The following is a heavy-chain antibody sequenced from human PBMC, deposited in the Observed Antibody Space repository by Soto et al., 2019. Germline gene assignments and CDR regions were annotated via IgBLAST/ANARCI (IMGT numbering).Heavy chain of an antibody. V-gene: IGHV3-30*04. CDR3: AKDRGRWLKLGYFDY. CDR1: GFSFSSSA. D-gene: IGHD3-16*01. CDR2: ISYDGSQK. Sequence: QVQLVDSGGGMVQPGRSLSLSCAASGFSFSSSAMHWVRQAPDKGLEWVAIISYDGSQKYYADSVKGRFTISRDNSKNTLSLQMISMRAEDTAVYFCAKDRGRWLKLGYFDYWGQGTLVTVSS. J-gene: IGHJ4*02.